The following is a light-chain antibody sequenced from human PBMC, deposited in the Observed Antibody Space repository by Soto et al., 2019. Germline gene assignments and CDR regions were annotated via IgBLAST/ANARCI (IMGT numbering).Light chain of an antibody. CDR2: GAS. V-gene: IGKV3-15*01. J-gene: IGKJ1*01. CDR3: QQYNTRWK. Sequence: EIVMTQSPATLSVSPGERATLSCRARQSVGSNLAWYQQKPGQAPRLLIYGASTRAAAIPARFSGSGSGTEFTLIISSLQSEDSAVYFCQQYNTRWKFGPGTKVEIK. CDR1: QSVGSN.